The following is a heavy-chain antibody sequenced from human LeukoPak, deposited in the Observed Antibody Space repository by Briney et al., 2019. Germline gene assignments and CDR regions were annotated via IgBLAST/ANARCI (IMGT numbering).Heavy chain of an antibody. CDR1: GYTFTSHW. Sequence: GESLKISCKGSGYTFTSHWIGWVRQMPGKGLQWMGIIYPGDSDTRYSPSFQGQVTISADKSISTAYLQWSSLKASDTAIYYCARRPGYYGSGTPAAFDIWGQGTMVTVSS. D-gene: IGHD3-10*01. CDR3: ARRPGYYGSGTPAAFDI. CDR2: IYPGDSDT. J-gene: IGHJ3*02. V-gene: IGHV5-51*01.